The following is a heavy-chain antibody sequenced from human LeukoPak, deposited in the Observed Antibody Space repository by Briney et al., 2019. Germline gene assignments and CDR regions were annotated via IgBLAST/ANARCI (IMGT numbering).Heavy chain of an antibody. J-gene: IGHJ1*01. V-gene: IGHV4-39*01. CDR1: GGSISSSSYY. Sequence: SETLSLTCTVSGGSISSSSYYWGWIRQPPGKGLEWIGSIYYSGSTYYNPSLKSRVTISVDTSKNQFSLKLSSATAAGTAVYYCARHRGQWLPSEQHWGQGTLVTVSS. CDR2: IYYSGST. D-gene: IGHD6-19*01. CDR3: ARHRGQWLPSEQH.